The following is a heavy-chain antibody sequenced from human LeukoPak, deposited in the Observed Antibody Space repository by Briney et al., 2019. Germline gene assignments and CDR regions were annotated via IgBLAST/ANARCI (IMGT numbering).Heavy chain of an antibody. J-gene: IGHJ3*02. Sequence: GGSLRLSCVLSGYNFDDYGMNWVRRAPGEGLEWLSGFYWNGGITGYGDSVKGRFTISRDNAKNSLYLQMIRVRADDTALYYCVSGDFSLRGDAFDIWGQGTKVSVSS. CDR2: FYWNGGIT. CDR3: VSGDFSLRGDAFDI. V-gene: IGHV3-20*04. CDR1: GYNFDDYG. D-gene: IGHD3-10*01.